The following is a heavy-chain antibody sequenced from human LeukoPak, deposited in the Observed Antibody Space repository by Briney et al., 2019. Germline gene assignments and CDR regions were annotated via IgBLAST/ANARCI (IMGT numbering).Heavy chain of an antibody. D-gene: IGHD3-22*01. Sequence: SQTLSLTRTVSGGSLSRGDYYWSWIRQPPGKGLEWIGYIYYSGSTYYNPSLKSRVTISVDTSKTQFSLKLSSVSAADTAVYYCARVRYYYDSSGFGLRNWGQGTLVTVSS. J-gene: IGHJ4*02. CDR2: IYYSGST. CDR1: GGSLSRGDYY. CDR3: ARVRYYYDSSGFGLRN. V-gene: IGHV4-30-4*08.